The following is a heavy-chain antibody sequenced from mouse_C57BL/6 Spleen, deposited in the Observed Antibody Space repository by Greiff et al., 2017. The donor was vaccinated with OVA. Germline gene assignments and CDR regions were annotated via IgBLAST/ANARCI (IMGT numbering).Heavy chain of an antibody. J-gene: IGHJ4*01. Sequence: QVQLQQPGAELVRPGTSVKLSCKASGYTFTSYWMHWVKQRPGQGLEWIGVIDPSDSYTNYNQKFKGKATLTVDTSSSTAYMQLSSLTSEDSAVYYCARHYSNYGAMDYWGQGTSVTVSA. CDR2: IDPSDSYT. CDR1: GYTFTSYW. V-gene: IGHV1-59*01. D-gene: IGHD2-5*01. CDR3: ARHYSNYGAMDY.